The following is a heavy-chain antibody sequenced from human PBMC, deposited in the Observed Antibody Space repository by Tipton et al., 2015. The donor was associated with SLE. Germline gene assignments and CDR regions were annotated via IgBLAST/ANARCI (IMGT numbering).Heavy chain of an antibody. Sequence: SLRLSCAASGFTVSSNDMTWVRQAPGKGLEWVSVIYSGCSTYYADSVKGRFTTSRDNSKNTLNLQMNSLRGEDTAVYYCARDRRNGVTGYWGQGTLVTVSS. CDR1: GFTVSSND. CDR3: ARDRRNGVTGY. V-gene: IGHV3-53*05. J-gene: IGHJ4*02. D-gene: IGHD2-8*01. CDR2: IYSGCST.